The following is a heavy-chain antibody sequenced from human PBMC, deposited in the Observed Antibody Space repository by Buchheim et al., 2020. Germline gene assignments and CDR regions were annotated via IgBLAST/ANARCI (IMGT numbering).Heavy chain of an antibody. Sequence: QVQLQQWGAGLLKPSETLSLTCAVYGGSFSGYYWSWIRQPPGKGLEWIGEINHSGSTNYNPSLKSRVTISVDTSKNQFSLKLSSVTAAETAVYYCARGLGYCSGGSCGELDYWGQGTL. J-gene: IGHJ4*02. CDR3: ARGLGYCSGGSCGELDY. CDR1: GGSFSGYY. V-gene: IGHV4-34*01. CDR2: INHSGST. D-gene: IGHD2-15*01.